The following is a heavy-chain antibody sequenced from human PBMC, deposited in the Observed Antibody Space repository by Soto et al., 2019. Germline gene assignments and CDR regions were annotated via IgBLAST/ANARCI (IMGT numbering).Heavy chain of an antibody. J-gene: IGHJ5*02. CDR1: GFTFSSYS. V-gene: IGHV3-21*01. Sequence: EVQLVESGGGLVKPGGSLRLSCAASGFTFSSYSMNWVRQAPGKGLEWVSSISSSSSYIYYADSVKGRFTISRDNAKNSLYLQMNSLRAEDTAVYYCARDPAESRSWYAGIVWFDPWGQGTLVTVSS. CDR2: ISSSSSYI. CDR3: ARDPAESRSWYAGIVWFDP. D-gene: IGHD6-13*01.